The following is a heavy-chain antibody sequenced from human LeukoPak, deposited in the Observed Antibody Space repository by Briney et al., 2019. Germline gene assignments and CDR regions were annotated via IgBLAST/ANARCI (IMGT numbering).Heavy chain of an antibody. CDR2: ISYDGSIT. J-gene: IGHJ4*02. D-gene: IGHD1-26*01. Sequence: GRSLRLSCAASGFTFSSYAMHWVRQAPGKGLEWVAVISYDGSITSYADSVQGRFTISRDNSENTLYLQMNSLRGEDTALYYCARRYRLGATNYWGQGTLVTVSS. CDR3: ARRYRLGATNY. V-gene: IGHV3-30-3*01. CDR1: GFTFSSYA.